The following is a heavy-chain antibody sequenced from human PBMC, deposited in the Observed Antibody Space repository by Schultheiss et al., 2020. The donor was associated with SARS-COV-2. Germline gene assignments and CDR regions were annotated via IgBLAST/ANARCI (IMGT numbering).Heavy chain of an antibody. CDR2: ISYDGSNK. Sequence: GGSLRLSCAASGFTVSSNYMSWVRQAPGKGLEWVAVISYDGSNKYYADSVKGRFTISRDNSKNTLYLQMNSLRAEDTAVYYCAKDRDGYNLGYYYYGMDVWGQGTTVTVSS. V-gene: IGHV3-30*18. CDR1: GFTVSSNY. D-gene: IGHD5-24*01. J-gene: IGHJ6*02. CDR3: AKDRDGYNLGYYYYGMDV.